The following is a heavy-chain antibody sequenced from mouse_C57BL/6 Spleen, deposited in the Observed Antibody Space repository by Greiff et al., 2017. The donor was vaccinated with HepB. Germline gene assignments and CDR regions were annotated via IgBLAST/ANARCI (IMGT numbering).Heavy chain of an antibody. J-gene: IGHJ2*01. V-gene: IGHV1-80*01. CDR1: GYAFSSYW. CDR2: IYPGDGDT. D-gene: IGHD1-1*01. Sequence: QVQLQQSGAELVKPGASVKISCKASGYAFSSYWMNWVKQRPGKGLEWIGQIYPGDGDTNYNGKFKGKATLTADKSSSTAYMQLSSLTSEVSAVYFCARDYGSSSYFDYWGQGTTLTVSS. CDR3: ARDYGSSSYFDY.